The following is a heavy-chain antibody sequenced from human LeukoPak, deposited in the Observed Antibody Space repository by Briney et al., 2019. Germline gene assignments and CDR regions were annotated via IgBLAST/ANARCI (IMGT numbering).Heavy chain of an antibody. Sequence: GGSLRLSCAASGFTFSSYWMHWVRQAPGKGLVWVSRINTDGSSTSYADSVKGRFTISRDNAKNTLYVQMNSLRAEDTAVYYCAREGGYCSGGSCYRLSYFDYWGQGALVTVSS. CDR3: AREGGYCSGGSCYRLSYFDY. CDR1: GFTFSSYW. V-gene: IGHV3-74*01. J-gene: IGHJ4*02. CDR2: INTDGSST. D-gene: IGHD2-15*01.